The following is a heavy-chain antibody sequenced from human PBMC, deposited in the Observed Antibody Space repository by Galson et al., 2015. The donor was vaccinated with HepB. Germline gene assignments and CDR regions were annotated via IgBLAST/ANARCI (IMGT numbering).Heavy chain of an antibody. D-gene: IGHD4/OR15-4a*01. J-gene: IGHJ4*02. V-gene: IGHV3-30*14. CDR1: GFMFDTYA. CDR3: AREERRGANYYLDS. CDR2: ISYDESQK. Sequence: SLRLSCAASGFMFDTYAMHWVRQAPGKGLEWVAIISYDESQKYYADSVKGRFTISRDNSKNTLFLQMKNLRADDTAVYYRAREERRGANYYLDSWGQGTLVTVSS.